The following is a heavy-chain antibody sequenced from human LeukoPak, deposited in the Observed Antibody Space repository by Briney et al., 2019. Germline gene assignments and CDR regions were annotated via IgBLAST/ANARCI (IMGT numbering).Heavy chain of an antibody. CDR3: ARNSVPVTIYYYYYGMDV. Sequence: PSETLSLTCAVYGGSFSGYYWSRIRQPPGKGLEWIGEINHSGSTNYNPSLKSRVTISVDTSKNQFSLKLSSVTAADTAVYYCARNSVPVTIYYYYYGMDVWGQGTTVTVSS. CDR1: GGSFSGYY. V-gene: IGHV4-34*01. CDR2: INHSGST. D-gene: IGHD4-4*01. J-gene: IGHJ6*02.